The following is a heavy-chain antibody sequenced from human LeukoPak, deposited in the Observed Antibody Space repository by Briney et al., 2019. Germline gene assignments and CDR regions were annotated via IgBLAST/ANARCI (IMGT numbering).Heavy chain of an antibody. CDR1: GDSFSSYY. J-gene: IGHJ6*03. V-gene: IGHV4-59*01. D-gene: IGHD4-17*01. CDR2: IYYSGST. Sequence: SETLSLTCTVSGDSFSSYYWSWIRQPPGKGLEWIGYIYYSGSTNYNPSLKSRVTISVDTSKNQFSLKLSSVTAADTAVYYCARDTATVFYYYMDVWGKGTTVTVSS. CDR3: ARDTATVFYYYMDV.